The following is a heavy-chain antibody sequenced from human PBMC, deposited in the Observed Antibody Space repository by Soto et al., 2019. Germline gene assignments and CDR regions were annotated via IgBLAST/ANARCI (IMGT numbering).Heavy chain of an antibody. Sequence: EVQLFESGGGLVQPGGSLRLSCAASGFTFSSYAMSWVRQAPGKGLEWVSAISGSGGSTYYADSVKGRFTISRDNSKKTLYLQMNSLRAEDTAVYYCVLWPRYYFDYWGQGTLVTVSS. D-gene: IGHD3-10*01. V-gene: IGHV3-23*01. J-gene: IGHJ4*02. CDR3: VLWPRYYFDY. CDR2: ISGSGGST. CDR1: GFTFSSYA.